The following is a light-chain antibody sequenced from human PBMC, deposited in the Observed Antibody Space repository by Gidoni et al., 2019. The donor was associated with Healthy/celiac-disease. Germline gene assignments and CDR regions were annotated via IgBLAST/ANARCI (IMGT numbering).Light chain of an antibody. J-gene: IGLJ7*01. CDR3: NSRDSSGNHAV. V-gene: IGLV3-19*01. Sequence: SSELTQDPAVSVAFGQTVRIPCQGDSLRSYYASWYQQKPGQAPVLVIYGKNNRPSGIPDRFSGSSSGNTASLTITGAQAEDEADYYCNSRDSSGNHAVFGGGTQLTVL. CDR2: GKN. CDR1: SLRSYY.